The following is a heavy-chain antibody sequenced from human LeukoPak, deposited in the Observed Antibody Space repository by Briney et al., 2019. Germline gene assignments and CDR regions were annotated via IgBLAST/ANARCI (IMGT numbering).Heavy chain of an antibody. V-gene: IGHV3-53*01. CDR1: GFTVSSSY. J-gene: IGHJ4*02. D-gene: IGHD2-2*01. CDR3: AREVISTPSYFDY. Sequence: GGSLRLSCAASGFTVSSSYIYWVRRAPGKGLEWVSFIHRDDKTYYADSVKGRFTMSRDSSKNTLYLQMNSLGADDTAVYYCAREVISTPSYFDYGGQGILVTVSS. CDR2: IHRDDKT.